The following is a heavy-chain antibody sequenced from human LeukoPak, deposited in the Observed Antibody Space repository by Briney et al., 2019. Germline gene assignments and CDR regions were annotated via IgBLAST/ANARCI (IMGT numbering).Heavy chain of an antibody. CDR1: GFTFSSYW. CDR3: ARDGDYDWNYRSGFDY. CDR2: IKQDGSEK. J-gene: IGHJ4*02. Sequence: GGSLRLSCAASGFTFSSYWMSWVRQAPGKGLEWVANIKQDGSEKYYVDSVKGRFTISRDNAKNSLYLQMNSLRAEDTAVYYCARDGDYDWNYRSGFDYWGQGTLVTVSS. V-gene: IGHV3-7*01. D-gene: IGHD1-7*01.